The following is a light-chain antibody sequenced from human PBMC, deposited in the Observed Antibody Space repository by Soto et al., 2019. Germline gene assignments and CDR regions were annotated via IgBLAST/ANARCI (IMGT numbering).Light chain of an antibody. CDR1: QSVSSN. J-gene: IGKJ1*01. Sequence: KVLKQSAGTLSLSPRERATLSCRASQSVSSNLAWYQQKPGQAPRLLIYGASTRATGIPARFSGSGSGTEFTLTISSLQSEDFAVYYCQQYNNWLGWFGEGTKLDIK. CDR2: GAS. CDR3: QQYNNWLGW. V-gene: IGKV3-15*01.